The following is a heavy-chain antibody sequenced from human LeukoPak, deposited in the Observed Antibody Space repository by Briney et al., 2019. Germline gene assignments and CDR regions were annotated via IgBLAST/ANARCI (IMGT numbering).Heavy chain of an antibody. CDR3: ARAHRKYSSRHGRDYYGMDV. D-gene: IGHD6-13*01. Sequence: GASVKVSCKASGYTFTSYDINWVRHATGQGLEWMGWMNPNSGNTSYAQKFQGRVTMTRNTSISTAYMELSSLRSEDTAVYYCARAHRKYSSRHGRDYYGMDVWGQGTTVTVSS. J-gene: IGHJ6*02. V-gene: IGHV1-8*01. CDR2: MNPNSGNT. CDR1: GYTFTSYD.